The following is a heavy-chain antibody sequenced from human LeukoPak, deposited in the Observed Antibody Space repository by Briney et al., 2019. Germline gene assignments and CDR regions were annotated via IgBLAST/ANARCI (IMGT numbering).Heavy chain of an antibody. CDR3: ARGGYSYGSFDY. CDR2: IYYSGST. CDR1: GGSFSGYY. J-gene: IGHJ4*02. D-gene: IGHD5-18*01. V-gene: IGHV4-59*01. Sequence: SETLSLTCAVYGGSFSGYYWSWIRQPPGKGLEWIGYIYYSGSTNYNPSLKSRVTISVDTSKNQFSLKLSSVTAADTAVYYCARGGYSYGSFDYWGQGTLVTVSS.